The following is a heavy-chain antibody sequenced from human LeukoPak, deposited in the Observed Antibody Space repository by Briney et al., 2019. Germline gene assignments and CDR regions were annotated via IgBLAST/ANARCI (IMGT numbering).Heavy chain of an antibody. J-gene: IGHJ5*02. CDR2: INPNSGGT. CDR3: ARSYCSSTSCSRPFDP. D-gene: IGHD2-2*01. Sequence: ASVKVSCKASGYTFTGYYMHWVRQAPGQGLEWMGWINPNSGGTNYAQKFQGRVTMTRDTSISTAYMELSRLRSDDTAVYYCARSYCSSTSCSRPFDPWGQGTLVTASS. V-gene: IGHV1-2*02. CDR1: GYTFTGYY.